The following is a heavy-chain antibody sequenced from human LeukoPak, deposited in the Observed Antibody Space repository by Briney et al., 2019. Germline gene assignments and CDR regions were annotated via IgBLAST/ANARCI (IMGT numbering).Heavy chain of an antibody. J-gene: IGHJ5*02. CDR2: ISAYNGNT. D-gene: IGHD2-2*01. CDR3: ARDRLGYCSSTSCYLGP. V-gene: IGHV1-18*01. CDR1: GYTFTSYG. Sequence: ASVNVSCKASGYTFTSYGISWVRQAPGQGLEWMGWISAYNGNTNHAQKLQGRVTMTTDTSTSTAYMELRSLRSDDTAVYYCARDRLGYCSSTSCYLGPWGQGTLVTVSS.